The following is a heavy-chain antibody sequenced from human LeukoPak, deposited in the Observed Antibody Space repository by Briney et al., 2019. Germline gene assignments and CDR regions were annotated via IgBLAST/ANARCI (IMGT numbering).Heavy chain of an antibody. CDR2: ISSSSSYI. Sequence: PGGSLRLSCAASGFTFSSYSMNWVRQAPGKGLEWVSSISSSSSYIYYADSVKGRFTISRDNAKNSLYLQMNSLRAEDTAVYYCASQGGDDSSAWYVRFFGYWGQGPLVTSPQ. J-gene: IGHJ4*02. CDR1: GFTFSSYS. CDR3: ASQGGDDSSAWYVRFFGY. D-gene: IGHD6-19*01. V-gene: IGHV3-21*01.